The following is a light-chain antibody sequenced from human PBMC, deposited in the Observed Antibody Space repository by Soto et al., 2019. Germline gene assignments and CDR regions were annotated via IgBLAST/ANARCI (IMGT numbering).Light chain of an antibody. J-gene: IGLJ2*01. CDR1: SSDVGGYNY. V-gene: IGLV2-14*01. Sequence: QSALTQPASASGSPGQSITISCTGTSSDVGGYNYVSWYQQHPGKAPKLMIYEVNNRPSGVSNRFSGSKSGNTASLTISGLQAEDEADYYCSSFTSSSTRVVFGGVTKLTVL. CDR2: EVN. CDR3: SSFTSSSTRVV.